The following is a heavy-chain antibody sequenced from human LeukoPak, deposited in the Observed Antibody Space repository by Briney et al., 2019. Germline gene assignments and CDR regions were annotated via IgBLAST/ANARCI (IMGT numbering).Heavy chain of an antibody. V-gene: IGHV3-48*03. Sequence: PGGSLRLSCVASGFTFSSYEMNWVRQAPGKGLEWLSYIGSSDSTTHYADSVKGRFTISRDNAKNSLYLQMNSLRAEDTAVYYCARDLYRIVVVPHYFDYWGQGTLVTVSS. D-gene: IGHD3-22*01. J-gene: IGHJ4*02. CDR3: ARDLYRIVVVPHYFDY. CDR1: GFTFSSYE. CDR2: IGSSDSTT.